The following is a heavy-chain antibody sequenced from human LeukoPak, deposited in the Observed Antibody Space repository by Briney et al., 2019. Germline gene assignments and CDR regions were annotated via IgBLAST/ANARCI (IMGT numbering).Heavy chain of an antibody. CDR3: ARQPAGDYVSDY. V-gene: IGHV4-39*01. J-gene: IGHJ4*02. CDR1: GGSISSSSYY. CDR2: MYYSGNT. Sequence: SETLSLTCTVSGGSISSSSYYWGWIRQPPGKGLEWIGTMYYSGNTYYNPSLKSRVTISVDTSKNQISLKLSSVTAADTAVYYCARQPAGDYVSDYWGQGTLVTVSS. D-gene: IGHD4-17*01.